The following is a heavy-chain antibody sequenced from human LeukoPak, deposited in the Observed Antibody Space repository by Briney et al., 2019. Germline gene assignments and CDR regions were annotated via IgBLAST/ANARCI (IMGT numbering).Heavy chain of an antibody. CDR2: ISSSGSTI. Sequence: PGGSLRLSCAASGFTFSSYEMNWVRQALGKGLGWVSYISSSGSTIYYADSVKGRFTISRDNAKNSLYLQMNSLRAEDTAVYYCARHSPVPYSEWGQGTLVTVSS. CDR3: ARHSPVPYSE. CDR1: GFTFSSYE. D-gene: IGHD2-15*01. J-gene: IGHJ4*02. V-gene: IGHV3-48*03.